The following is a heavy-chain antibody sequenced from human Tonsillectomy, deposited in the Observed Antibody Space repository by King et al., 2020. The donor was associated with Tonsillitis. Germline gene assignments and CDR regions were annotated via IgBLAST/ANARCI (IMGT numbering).Heavy chain of an antibody. CDR1: GYSFASFW. CDR3: TRHLIAQFTEARVGTGFDF. CDR2: IYPCDSDT. J-gene: IGHJ4*02. V-gene: IGHV5-51*01. D-gene: IGHD6-13*01. Sequence: QLMQSGAEVKKPGESLKISCKGSGYSFASFWIGWVRQMPGKGLEWRGIIYPCDSDTRYSPSCQGQVTITADKSINTAYLQWSSLKASDTALYYCTRHLIAQFTEARVGTGFDFWGQGTLLTVSS.